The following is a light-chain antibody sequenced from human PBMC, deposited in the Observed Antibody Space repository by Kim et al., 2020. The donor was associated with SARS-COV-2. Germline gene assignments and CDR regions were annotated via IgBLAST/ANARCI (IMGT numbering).Light chain of an antibody. J-gene: IGLJ1*01. CDR1: SSDIGNYNY. Sequence: GQSITISCTGTSSDIGNYNYVSWFQQHPGKTPRVLIYDVINRPSGVSNRFSASKSGNTASLTISGLQAEDEADYYCNSYTTSSTWVFGTGTKVTV. CDR2: DVI. V-gene: IGLV2-14*03. CDR3: NSYTTSSTWV.